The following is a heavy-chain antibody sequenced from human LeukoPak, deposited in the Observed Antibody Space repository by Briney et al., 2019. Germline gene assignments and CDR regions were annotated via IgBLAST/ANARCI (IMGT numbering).Heavy chain of an antibody. J-gene: IGHJ4*02. V-gene: IGHV3-48*03. D-gene: IGHD3-9*01. CDR2: ISSSGSTI. Sequence: GGSLRLSCAASGFTFSSYEMNWVRQAPGKGLEWVSYISSSGSTIYYADSVKGPFTIYRDNAKNSLYLQMNSLRAEDTAVYYRARLYYDILTGYNDYWGQGTLVTVSS. CDR3: ARLYYDILTGYNDY. CDR1: GFTFSSYE.